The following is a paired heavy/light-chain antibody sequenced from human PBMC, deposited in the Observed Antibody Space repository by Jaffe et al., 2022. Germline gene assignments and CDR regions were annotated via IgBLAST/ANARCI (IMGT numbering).Heavy chain of an antibody. CDR2: IYHSGST. Sequence: QVQLQESGPGLVKPSETLSLTCAVSGYSISSGYYWGWIRQPPGKGLEWIGSIYHSGSTYYNPSLKSRVTISVDTSKNQFSLKLSSVTAADTAVYYCATSYDILTGTPGRLDYWGQGTLVTVSS. CDR1: GYSISSGYY. V-gene: IGHV4-38-2*01. D-gene: IGHD3-9*01. J-gene: IGHJ4*02. CDR3: ATSYDILTGTPGRLDY.
Light chain of an antibody. J-gene: IGLJ2*01. V-gene: IGLV2-8*01. CDR2: EVS. Sequence: QSALTQPPSASGSPGQSVTISCTGTSSDVGGYNYVSWYQQHPGKAPKLMIYEVSKRPSGVPDRFSGSKSGNTASLTVSGLQAEDEADYYCSSYAGSNNHVVFGGGTKLTVL. CDR1: SSDVGGYNY. CDR3: SSYAGSNNHVV.